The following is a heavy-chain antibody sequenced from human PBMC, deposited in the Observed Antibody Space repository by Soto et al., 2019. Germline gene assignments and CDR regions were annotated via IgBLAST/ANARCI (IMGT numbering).Heavy chain of an antibody. CDR2: TYYRSKWYN. D-gene: IGHD2-2*01. V-gene: IGHV6-1*01. Sequence: SQTLSLTCAISGDSVSSNSAAWNWIRQSPSRGLEWLGRTYYRSKWYNDYAVSVKSRITINPDTSKNQFSLQLNSVTPEDTAVYYCAREEGGLCSSTSCYVFYYYYYMDVWGKGTTVTVSS. CDR3: AREEGGLCSSTSCYVFYYYYYMDV. CDR1: GDSVSSNSAA. J-gene: IGHJ6*03.